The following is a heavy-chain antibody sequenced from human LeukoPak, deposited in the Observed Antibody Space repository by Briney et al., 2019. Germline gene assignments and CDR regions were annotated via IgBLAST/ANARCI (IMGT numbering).Heavy chain of an antibody. V-gene: IGHV1-2*02. Sequence: ASVKVSCKASGYTFTCYYMHWVRQAPGQGLEWMGWINPNSGGTNYAQKFQGRVTMTRDTSISTAYMELSRLRSDDTAVYYCARDLTIFGVVTRDYWGQGTLVTVSS. D-gene: IGHD3-3*01. CDR1: GYTFTCYY. CDR2: INPNSGGT. J-gene: IGHJ4*02. CDR3: ARDLTIFGVVTRDY.